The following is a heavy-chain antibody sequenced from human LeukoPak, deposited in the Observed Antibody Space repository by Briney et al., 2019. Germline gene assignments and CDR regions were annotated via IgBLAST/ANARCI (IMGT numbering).Heavy chain of an antibody. Sequence: GESLKISCKGSGYNFNTYWVAWVRQLPGKGLEWIGIIRPMNSDMRYSPSFQGLVTISADRSINTAYLQWSSLKASDTAMYYCARQGVDGYNYCLDYWGQGTLVTVSS. CDR3: ARQGVDGYNYCLDY. V-gene: IGHV5-51*01. D-gene: IGHD5-24*01. CDR2: IRPMNSDM. J-gene: IGHJ4*02. CDR1: GYNFNTYW.